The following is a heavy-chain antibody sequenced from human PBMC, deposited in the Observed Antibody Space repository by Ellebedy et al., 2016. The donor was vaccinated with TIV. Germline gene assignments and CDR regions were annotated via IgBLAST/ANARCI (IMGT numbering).Heavy chain of an antibody. Sequence: GEFLKISCAASGFTFSSYAMSWVRQAPGKGLEWVSTISNTGSRTYYADSVKGRFTISRDNSKNTLYLQMNSLRAEDTAVYYCAKDAHSYSSGWFYYFDYWGQGTLVTVSS. CDR1: GFTFSSYA. V-gene: IGHV3-23*01. D-gene: IGHD6-19*01. CDR2: ISNTGSRT. J-gene: IGHJ4*02. CDR3: AKDAHSYSSGWFYYFDY.